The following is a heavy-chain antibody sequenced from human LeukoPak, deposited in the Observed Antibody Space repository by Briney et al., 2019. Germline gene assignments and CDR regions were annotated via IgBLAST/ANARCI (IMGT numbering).Heavy chain of an antibody. J-gene: IGHJ5*02. CDR3: ARAFGRQGWFDP. CDR2: IYYSGST. D-gene: IGHD3-16*01. Sequence: SETLSLTCTVSGGSISSYYWSWIRQPPGKGLEWIGYIYYSGSTNYNPSLKSRVTISVDTSKNQFSLKLSSVTAADTAVYYCARAFGRQGWFDPWGQGTLVTVSS. V-gene: IGHV4-59*01. CDR1: GGSISSYY.